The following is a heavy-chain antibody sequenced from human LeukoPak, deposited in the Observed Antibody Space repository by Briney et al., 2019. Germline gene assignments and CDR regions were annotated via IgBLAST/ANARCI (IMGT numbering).Heavy chain of an antibody. CDR2: IKWNGGST. CDR3: ARLGFGELLSSHYYYYYYMDV. Sequence: PGRSLGLSCVASGFTFDDYGMSWVRQAPGKGLEWVSGIKWNGGSTGYADSVKGRFIISRDNAKNSLFLQMNSLGAEDTALYYCARLGFGELLSSHYYYYYYMDVWGKGTTVTVSS. D-gene: IGHD3-10*01. CDR1: GFTFDDYG. J-gene: IGHJ6*03. V-gene: IGHV3-20*04.